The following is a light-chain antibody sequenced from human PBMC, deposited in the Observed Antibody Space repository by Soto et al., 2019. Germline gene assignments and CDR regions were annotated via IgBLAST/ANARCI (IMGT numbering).Light chain of an antibody. V-gene: IGKV3-20*01. J-gene: IGKJ2*01. CDR2: GSS. Sequence: EIVLTQSPGTLSLSPGERAALSCRASRNLSDNHLAWYQQRPGQAPRLLIYGSSSRAAGIPDRFRGSGTGTDFTLTIRRLEPDDFGVYYCQQYSDAPHTFGLGTKVEIQ. CDR1: RNLSDNH. CDR3: QQYSDAPHT.